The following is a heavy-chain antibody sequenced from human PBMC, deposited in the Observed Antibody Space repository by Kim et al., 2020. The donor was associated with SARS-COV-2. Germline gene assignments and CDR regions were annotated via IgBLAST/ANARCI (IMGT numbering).Heavy chain of an antibody. CDR1: GYNITDDF. CDR2: INPKSGGT. Sequence: ASVKVSCKASGYNITDDFIHWVRQDPGQGLEWVGRINPKSGGTTFARKFQGRVTMTRDTSINTVYMELSRLTSDDTVIYYCAKGATPAGFDYWGQGTLVTVSS. D-gene: IGHD2-2*01. CDR3: AKGATPAGFDY. J-gene: IGHJ4*02. V-gene: IGHV1-2*05.